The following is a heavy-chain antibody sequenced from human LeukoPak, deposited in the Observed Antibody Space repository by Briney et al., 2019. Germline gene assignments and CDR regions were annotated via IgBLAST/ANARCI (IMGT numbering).Heavy chain of an antibody. D-gene: IGHD3-10*01. CDR2: IYSGGST. CDR3: ARAVRGVIAY. V-gene: IGHV3-53*01. Sequence: PGGSLRLSCAASGFTFSSYWMSWVRQAPGKGLEWVSVIYSGGSTYYADSVKGRFTISRDNSKNTLYLQMNSLRAEDTAVYYCARAVRGVIAYWGQGTLVTVSS. J-gene: IGHJ4*02. CDR1: GFTFSSYW.